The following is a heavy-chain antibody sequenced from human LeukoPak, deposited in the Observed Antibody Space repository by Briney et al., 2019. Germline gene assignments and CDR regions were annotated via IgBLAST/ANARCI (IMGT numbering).Heavy chain of an antibody. CDR3: ARQGAYDILTGYYTFDY. Sequence: TGGSLRLSCAASGFTFSSCAMSWVRQAPGKGLEWVSAISGSGGSTYYADSVKGRFTISRDKSKNTLYLQMNSLRAEDTAVYYCARQGAYDILTGYYTFDYWGQGTLVTVSS. CDR2: ISGSGGST. CDR1: GFTFSSCA. J-gene: IGHJ4*02. V-gene: IGHV3-23*01. D-gene: IGHD3-9*01.